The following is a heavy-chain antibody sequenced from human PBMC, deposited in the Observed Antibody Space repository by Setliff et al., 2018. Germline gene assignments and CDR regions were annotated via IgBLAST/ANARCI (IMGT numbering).Heavy chain of an antibody. V-gene: IGHV1-18*01. D-gene: IGHD6-13*01. CDR3: ARDTRMIAAAGTFGYYYYYMDV. J-gene: IGHJ6*03. CDR2: NSAYNGNT. Sequence: ASVKVSCKASGYTFTSYGISWVRQAPGQGLEWMGWNSAYNGNTNYAQKLQGRVTMTTDTSTSTAYMVLRSLRSDDTAVYYCARDTRMIAAAGTFGYYYYYMDVWGKGTTVTVSS. CDR1: GYTFTSYG.